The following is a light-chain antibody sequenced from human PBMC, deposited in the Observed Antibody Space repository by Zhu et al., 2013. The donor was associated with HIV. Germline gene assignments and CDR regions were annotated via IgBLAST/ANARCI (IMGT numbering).Light chain of an antibody. J-gene: IGKJ3*01. CDR1: QGINNY. CDR2: AAS. Sequence: DIQLTQSPSSLSASVGDRVTITCRTSQGINNYLAWYQQKPGQVPTVLIYAASTLQSGVPSRFSGSGSGTDFTLTISSLQPEDFATYYCQQANSFPFTFGPGTKVDL. V-gene: IGKV1-27*01. CDR3: QQANSFPFT.